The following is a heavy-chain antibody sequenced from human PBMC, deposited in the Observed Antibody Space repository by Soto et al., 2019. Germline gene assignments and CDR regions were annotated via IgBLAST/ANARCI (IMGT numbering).Heavy chain of an antibody. D-gene: IGHD3-10*01. Sequence: PGGSLRLSCAASGFTFSSYAMSWVRQAPGKGLEWVSAISGSGGSTYYADSVKGRFTISRDNSKNTLYLQMNSLRAEDTAVYYCAPNTMVRGLLTDYWGQGTLVTVSS. V-gene: IGHV3-23*01. CDR1: GFTFSSYA. CDR3: APNTMVRGLLTDY. CDR2: ISGSGGST. J-gene: IGHJ4*02.